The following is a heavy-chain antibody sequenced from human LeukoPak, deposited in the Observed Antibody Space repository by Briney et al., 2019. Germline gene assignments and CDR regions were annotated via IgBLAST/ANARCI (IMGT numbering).Heavy chain of an antibody. Sequence: GGSLRLSCAASGFTFSSYGMHWVRQAPGKGLEWVAFIRYDGSNKYCADSVKGRFTISRDNSKNTLYLQMNSLRAEDTPVFYCAKDSRGYYGSGSYYNVPWFDAWGQGTLVTVSS. D-gene: IGHD3-10*01. CDR3: AKDSRGYYGSGSYYNVPWFDA. CDR1: GFTFSSYG. CDR2: IRYDGSNK. J-gene: IGHJ5*02. V-gene: IGHV3-30*02.